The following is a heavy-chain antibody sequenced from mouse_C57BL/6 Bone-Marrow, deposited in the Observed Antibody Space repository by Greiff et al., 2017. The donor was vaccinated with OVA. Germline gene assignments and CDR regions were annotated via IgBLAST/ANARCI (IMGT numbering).Heavy chain of an antibody. CDR3: TANWEFAY. V-gene: IGHV6-3*01. CDR2: IRLKSDNYAT. Sequence: EVMLVESGGGLVQPGGSMKLSCVASGFTFSNYWMNWVRQSPEKGLEWVAQIRLKSDNYATHYAESVKGRFTISRDDSKSSVYLQMNNLRAEDTGIYYCTANWEFAYWGQGTLVTVSA. CDR1: GFTFSNYW. D-gene: IGHD4-1*01. J-gene: IGHJ3*01.